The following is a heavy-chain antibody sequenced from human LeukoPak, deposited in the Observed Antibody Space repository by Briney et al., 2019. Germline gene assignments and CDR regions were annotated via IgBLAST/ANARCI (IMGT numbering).Heavy chain of an antibody. D-gene: IGHD4-17*01. V-gene: IGHV4-59*01. CDR2: ISYRGSS. J-gene: IGHJ4*02. CDR3: ARVGDYGADY. Sequence: PSETLSLTCTVSGGSITTYHWGWIRQPPGKGLEWIGYISYRGSSNFNPSLESRVTISMDTSKNLFSLRLRSVSAADTAAYYCARVGDYGADYWGQGTLVTVSS. CDR1: GGSITTYH.